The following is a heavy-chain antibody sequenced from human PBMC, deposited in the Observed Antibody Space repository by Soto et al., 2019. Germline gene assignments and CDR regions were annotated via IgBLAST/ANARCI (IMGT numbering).Heavy chain of an antibody. V-gene: IGHV3-30-3*01. CDR1: GFTFSRYA. J-gene: IGHJ6*02. CDR3: AREGTTYYDFWSGYYDGSHYYYYYGMDV. Sequence: QPGVSLRLSCAASGFTFSRYAMHWVRQAPGKGLEWVAVISYDGSNKYYADSVKGRFTISRDNSKNTLYLQMNSLRAEDTAVYYCAREGTTYYDFWSGYYDGSHYYYYYGMDVWGQGTTVTVSS. D-gene: IGHD3-3*01. CDR2: ISYDGSNK.